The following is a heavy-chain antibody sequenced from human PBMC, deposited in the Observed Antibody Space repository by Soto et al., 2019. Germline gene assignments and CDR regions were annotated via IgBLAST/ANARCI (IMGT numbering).Heavy chain of an antibody. J-gene: IGHJ6*02. Sequence: QVPLVQSGAEVKKPGASVKVSCKASGYTFTGYYMHWVRQAPGQGLEWMGRINPNSGGTNYAQKFQGWVTMTTDTSISTAYMELGRLRSDDTAVYYCATAVGDFWSGYPYYYYGMDVWGQGTTVTVSS. CDR2: INPNSGGT. D-gene: IGHD3-3*01. V-gene: IGHV1-2*04. CDR1: GYTFTGYY. CDR3: ATAVGDFWSGYPYYYYGMDV.